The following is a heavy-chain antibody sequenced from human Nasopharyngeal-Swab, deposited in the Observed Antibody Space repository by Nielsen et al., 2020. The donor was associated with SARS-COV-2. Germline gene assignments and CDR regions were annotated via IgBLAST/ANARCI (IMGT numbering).Heavy chain of an antibody. Sequence: GESLKISCEASGFTVRSNYMSWVRQAPGKGLELVSVIYSGGSTYYADSVKGRFTISRDKSKNTLYLQMNSLRAEDTAVYYCARCSGSSWFFDYWGQGTLVTVSS. D-gene: IGHD6-13*01. CDR1: GFTVRSNY. CDR2: IYSGGST. J-gene: IGHJ4*02. V-gene: IGHV3-53*01. CDR3: ARCSGSSWFFDY.